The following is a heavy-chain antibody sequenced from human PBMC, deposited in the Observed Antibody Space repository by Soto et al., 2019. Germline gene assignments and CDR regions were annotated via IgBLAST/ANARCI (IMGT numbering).Heavy chain of an antibody. V-gene: IGHV3-33*08. CDR1: GFTVSNNY. Sequence: GGSLRLSCAASGFTVSNNYMTWVRQAPGKGLEWVGFIWYDGSNTFYAESVKGRFTISRDNSKNTVYLQMNSLRDEDTAVYYCARGSALIYSDLWGQGTLVTVSS. D-gene: IGHD2-8*01. CDR3: ARGSALIYSDL. CDR2: IWYDGSNT. J-gene: IGHJ4*02.